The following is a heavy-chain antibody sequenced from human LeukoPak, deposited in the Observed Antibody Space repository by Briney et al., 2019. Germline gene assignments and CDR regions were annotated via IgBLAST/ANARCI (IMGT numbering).Heavy chain of an antibody. Sequence: PGGSLRLSCAASGSTFDDYAMHWVRQAPGKGLEWVSLISWDGGSTYYADSVKGRFTISRDNSKNSLYLQMNSLRTEDTALYYCAASVAGTSGVYYWGQGTLVTVSS. CDR2: ISWDGGST. CDR1: GSTFDDYA. J-gene: IGHJ4*02. V-gene: IGHV3-43*01. D-gene: IGHD6-19*01. CDR3: AASVAGTSGVYY.